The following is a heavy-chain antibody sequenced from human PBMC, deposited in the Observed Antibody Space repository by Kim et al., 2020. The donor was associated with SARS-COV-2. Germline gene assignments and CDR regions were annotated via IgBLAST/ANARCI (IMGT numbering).Heavy chain of an antibody. D-gene: IGHD3-9*01. J-gene: IGHJ3*02. V-gene: IGHV4-39*01. CDR2: TYYGGSA. Sequence: SETLSLTCTVSGGSISSTSYYWGWIRQPPGKGLEWIGSTYYGGSAYYNPSLKSRVTISVDTSKNQFSLRLTSVTAADTAVYFCARHSIATLRYSLPPPAAFDIEGQGTMVTVSS. CDR1: GGSISSTSYY. CDR3: ARHSIATLRYSLPPPAAFDI.